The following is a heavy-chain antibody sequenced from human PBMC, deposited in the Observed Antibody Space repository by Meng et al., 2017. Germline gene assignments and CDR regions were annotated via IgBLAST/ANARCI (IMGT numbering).Heavy chain of an antibody. V-gene: IGHV3-30*16. CDR2: ITKDGSRK. Sequence: QGQVVESGGDVVPPGRSLTLSCAASGFIFSNYEMHWVRQAPGKGLEWVACITKDGSRKYYLGSVRGRFTISRDNSKNTLYLEMNSLRSEDTALYYCARDFDYWGQGTLVTVSS. CDR1: GFIFSNYE. J-gene: IGHJ4*02. CDR3: ARDFDY.